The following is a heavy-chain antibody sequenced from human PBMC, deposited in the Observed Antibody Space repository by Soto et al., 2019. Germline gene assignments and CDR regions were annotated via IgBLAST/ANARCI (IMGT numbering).Heavy chain of an antibody. V-gene: IGHV3-30*18. Sequence: QVQLVESGGGVVQPGRSLRLSCAASGFTFSSYGMHWVRQAPGKGLEWVAVISYDGSNKYYADSVKGRFTISRDNCQNPLYLKMNRLRAEDTAVYHCAKDLGGPYYDRSGYYRYCGQGTLVIVS. CDR1: GFTFSSYG. CDR3: AKDLGGPYYDRSGYYRY. CDR2: ISYDGSNK. J-gene: IGHJ4*02. D-gene: IGHD3-22*01.